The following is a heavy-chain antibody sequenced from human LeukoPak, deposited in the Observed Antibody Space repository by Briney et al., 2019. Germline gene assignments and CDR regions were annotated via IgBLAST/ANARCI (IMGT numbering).Heavy chain of an antibody. J-gene: IGHJ4*02. CDR1: GYTFTGYY. V-gene: IGHV1-2*06. D-gene: IGHD1-26*01. CDR3: SRGWELRRGGSYY. Sequence: ASVKVSCKASGYTFTGYYMHWVRQAPGQGLEWMGRINPNSGGTNYAQKFQGRVTMTRDTSISTAYMELSRLRSDDTAVNYCSRGWELRRGGSYYWGQGTLVTVSS. CDR2: INPNSGGT.